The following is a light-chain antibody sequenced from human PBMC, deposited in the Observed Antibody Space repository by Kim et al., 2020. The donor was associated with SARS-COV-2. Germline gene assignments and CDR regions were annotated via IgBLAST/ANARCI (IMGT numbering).Light chain of an antibody. V-gene: IGLV3-21*04. CDR3: QVWDDDSDHWV. Sequence: APGQTATIACGGANLRRQSVHWYQQMPGQAPVVVIEYDSDRPSGIPERISGSKSGNTASLTITSVEAGDEADFYCQVWDDDSDHWVFGGGTQLTVL. CDR1: NLRRQS. CDR2: YDS. J-gene: IGLJ3*02.